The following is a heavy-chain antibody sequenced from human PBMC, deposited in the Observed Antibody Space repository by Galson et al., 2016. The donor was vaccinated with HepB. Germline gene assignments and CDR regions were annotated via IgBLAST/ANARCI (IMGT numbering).Heavy chain of an antibody. CDR1: GGPVIDYS. J-gene: IGHJ3*02. D-gene: IGHD1-14*01. CDR3: ARINRVRTFDI. V-gene: IGHV4-34*01. Sequence: ETLSLPCGVYGGPVIDYSWNWIRQPPGKGLEWIGEINHSGTTKSNPSLKSRVTISVDTSKSQFSLKLNSVTAADTAIYYCARINRVRTFDIWGQGTLVTVSS. CDR2: INHSGTT.